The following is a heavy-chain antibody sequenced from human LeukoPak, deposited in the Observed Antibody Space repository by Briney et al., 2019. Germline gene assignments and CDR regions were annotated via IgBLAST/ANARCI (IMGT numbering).Heavy chain of an antibody. J-gene: IGHJ4*02. Sequence: ASVKVSCKASGYTFTSYGLSWVRQAPGQGLEWMGWISSYNGNTNYAQKLQGRVTMTEDTSTDTAYMELSSLRSEDTAVYYCATAEYCYDSSGYYTFDYWGQGTLVTVSS. CDR2: ISSYNGNT. D-gene: IGHD3-22*01. V-gene: IGHV1-18*01. CDR1: GYTFTSYG. CDR3: ATAEYCYDSSGYYTFDY.